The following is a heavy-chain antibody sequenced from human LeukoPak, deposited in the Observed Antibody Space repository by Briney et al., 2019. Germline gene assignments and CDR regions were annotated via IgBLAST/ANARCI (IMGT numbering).Heavy chain of an antibody. CDR3: VRDGRPLDY. CDR2: IKEDGSEK. J-gene: IGHJ4*02. V-gene: IGHV3-7*01. D-gene: IGHD1-1*01. Sequence: GGSLRLSCAASGFTFSSYWMSWARQAPGKGLEWVANIKEDGSEKYFVDSVKGRFIISRDNGENSLYLQMNSLRPEDTAIYYCVRDGRPLDYWGQGTLVTVSS. CDR1: GFTFSSYW.